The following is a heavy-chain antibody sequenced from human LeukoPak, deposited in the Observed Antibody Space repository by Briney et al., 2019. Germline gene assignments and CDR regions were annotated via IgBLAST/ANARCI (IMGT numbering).Heavy chain of an antibody. CDR3: ARVTGGDSNWFDP. V-gene: IGHV4-61*02. J-gene: IGHJ5*02. CDR1: GGSISSGSYY. CDR2: IYTSRST. Sequence: SETLSLTCTVSGGSISSGSYYWSWIRQPAGKGLEWIGRIYTSRSTNYNPSLKSRVTISVDTSKNQFSLKLSSVTAADTAVYYCARVTGGDSNWFDPWGQGTLVTVSS. D-gene: IGHD2-21*02.